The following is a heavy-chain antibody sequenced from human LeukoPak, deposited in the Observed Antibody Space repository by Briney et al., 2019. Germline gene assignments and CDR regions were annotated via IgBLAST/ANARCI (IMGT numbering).Heavy chain of an antibody. Sequence: ASVKVSCKASGYTFTSYYMHWVRQAPGQGLEWMGIINPSGGSTSHAQKFQGRVTMTRDMSTSTVYMELSSLRCEDTAVYYCARGGEVVVVPAASVVDVWGKGTTVTVSS. D-gene: IGHD2-2*01. CDR2: INPSGGST. V-gene: IGHV1-46*01. J-gene: IGHJ6*04. CDR3: ARGGEVVVVPAASVVDV. CDR1: GYTFTSYY.